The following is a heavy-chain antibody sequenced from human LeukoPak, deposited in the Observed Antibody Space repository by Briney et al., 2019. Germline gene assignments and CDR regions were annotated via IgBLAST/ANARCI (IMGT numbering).Heavy chain of an antibody. J-gene: IGHJ5*02. CDR1: GGSISSGGFY. D-gene: IGHD2-15*01. CDR3: ARDEIKGCTGCSCSGCFDH. CDR2: IYYSGST. Sequence: SQTLSLTCTVSGGSISSGGFYWSWIRQHPGKGLEWIVYIYYSGSTYYHPSLKSRFIISLDTSKNQFSLKLTSVTAADTAVYYCARDEIKGCTGCSCSGCFDHWGQGTLVTVSS. V-gene: IGHV4-31*03.